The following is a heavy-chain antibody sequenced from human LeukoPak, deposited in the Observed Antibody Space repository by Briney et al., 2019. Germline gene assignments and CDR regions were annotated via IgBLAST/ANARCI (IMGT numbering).Heavy chain of an antibody. CDR1: GYTFTSYA. V-gene: IGHV1-3*01. CDR2: INAGNGNT. Sequence: GASVKASCKASGYTFTSYAMHWVRQAPGQRLERMGWINAGNGNTKYSQKFQGRVIITRDTSASTAYMELSSLRSEGTAVYYCARGSGSYTFDYWGQGTLVTVSS. J-gene: IGHJ4*02. D-gene: IGHD3-10*01. CDR3: ARGSGSYTFDY.